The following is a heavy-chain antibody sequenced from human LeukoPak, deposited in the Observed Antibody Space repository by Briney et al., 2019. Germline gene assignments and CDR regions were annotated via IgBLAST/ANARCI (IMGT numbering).Heavy chain of an antibody. CDR2: INPNSGGT. CDR1: GYTFTGYC. J-gene: IGHJ3*02. D-gene: IGHD3-22*01. V-gene: IGHV1-2*02. CDR3: ARDGGYYDSSGYWGPHDAFDI. Sequence: GASVKVSCKASGYTFTGYCMHWVRQAPGQGLKGMGWINPNSGGTNYAQKFQGRVTMTRDTSISTAYMALSRLRSDDTAVYYCARDGGYYDSSGYWGPHDAFDIWGQGTMVTVSS.